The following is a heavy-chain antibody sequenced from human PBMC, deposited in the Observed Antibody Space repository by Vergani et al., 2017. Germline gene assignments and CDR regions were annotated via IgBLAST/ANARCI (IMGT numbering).Heavy chain of an antibody. J-gene: IGHJ4*02. Sequence: QVQLQPWGAGLLKPSETLSLTCGVHGGSFSVYYWSWIRQSPGKGLEWIGAINDIGTTNYNPSLRSRVTISVDTSKTQFSLRLNSVTAADTAVYFCARFRGPDIVGTAFDHWAQGTLVTVSS. CDR2: INDIGTT. CDR3: ARFRGPDIVGTAFDH. CDR1: GGSFSVYY. V-gene: IGHV4-34*01. D-gene: IGHD5-12*01.